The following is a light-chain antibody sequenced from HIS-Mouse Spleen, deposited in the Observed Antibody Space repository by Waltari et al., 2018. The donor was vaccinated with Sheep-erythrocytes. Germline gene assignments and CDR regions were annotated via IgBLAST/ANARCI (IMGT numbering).Light chain of an antibody. CDR2: DVS. V-gene: IGLV2-11*01. CDR3: CSYAGSYTFVV. Sequence: QSALTQPRSVSGSPGPSVTLPCTGTSSHVGGYNYGPWYQQHPGKAPKLMIYDVSKRPSGVPDRFSGSKSGNTASLTISGLQAEDEADYYCCSYAGSYTFVVFGGGTKLTVL. CDR1: SSHVGGYNY. J-gene: IGLJ2*01.